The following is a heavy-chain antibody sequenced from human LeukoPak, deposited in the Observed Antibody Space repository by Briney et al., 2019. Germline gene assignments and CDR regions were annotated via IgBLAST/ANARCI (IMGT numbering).Heavy chain of an antibody. Sequence: GGSLRLSCAASGFNFKNYWMHWVRQAPGKGLEWVSRIINDGSSTTYADSVKGRFTISRDNAKDTLYLQMNSLRVEDTAVYYCARALSGWGQGTLVTVSS. D-gene: IGHD3-3*01. CDR3: ARALSG. CDR1: GFNFKNYW. V-gene: IGHV3-74*01. J-gene: IGHJ4*02. CDR2: IINDGSST.